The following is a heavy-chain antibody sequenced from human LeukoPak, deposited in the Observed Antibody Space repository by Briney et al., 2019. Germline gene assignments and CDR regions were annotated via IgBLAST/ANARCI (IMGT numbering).Heavy chain of an antibody. CDR3: ARGATVTAPFS. Sequence: PWVSLRLSCAASGFTFSSNSMNWVRQGPGNGLEGVSSISISSSYIYYADSVKGRFTMSRDNAKNSLYLQINSLRAEDTSLYYCARGATVTAPFSWGQGRMVTVSS. V-gene: IGHV3-21*01. CDR1: GFTFSSNS. D-gene: IGHD4-17*01. CDR2: ISISSSYI. J-gene: IGHJ3*01.